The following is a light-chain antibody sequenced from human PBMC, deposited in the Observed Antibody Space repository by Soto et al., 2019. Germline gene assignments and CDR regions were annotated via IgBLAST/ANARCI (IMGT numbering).Light chain of an antibody. CDR2: GAS. V-gene: IGKV3-15*01. Sequence: ETVMTQSPATLSVSPGDEATLFCRASQSVSRNLAWYQQKPGQAPRLLIYGASTWATGIPDRFSGSGSGTEFTLTISSLQSEDCAVYYCQQYYNWPRTFGQGTRLEIK. CDR1: QSVSRN. J-gene: IGKJ5*01. CDR3: QQYYNWPRT.